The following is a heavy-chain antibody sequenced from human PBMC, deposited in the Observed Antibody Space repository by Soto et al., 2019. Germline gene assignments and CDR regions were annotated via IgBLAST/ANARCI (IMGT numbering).Heavy chain of an antibody. CDR3: AKVLRGGAMPGPDY. CDR2: ISGSGGST. Sequence: PGGSRRLSCAASGFTFSSYAMSWVRQAPGKGLEWVSAISGSGGSTYYADSVKGRFTISRDNSKNTLYLQMNSLRTEDTAVYYCAKVLRGGAMPGPDYWGQGTLVTVSS. V-gene: IGHV3-23*01. CDR1: GFTFSSYA. D-gene: IGHD3-16*01. J-gene: IGHJ4*02.